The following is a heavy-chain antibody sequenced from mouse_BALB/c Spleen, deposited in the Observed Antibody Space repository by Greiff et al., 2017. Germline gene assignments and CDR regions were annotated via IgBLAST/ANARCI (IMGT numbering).Heavy chain of an antibody. CDR1: GYSITSGYY. CDR3: ARGGNYYGSSFYYAMDY. V-gene: IGHV3-6*02. CDR2: ISYDGSN. D-gene: IGHD1-1*01. J-gene: IGHJ4*01. Sequence: ESGPGLVKPSQSLSLTCSVTGYSITSGYYWNWIRQFPGNKLEWMGYISYDGSNNYNPSLKNRISITRDTSKNQFFLKLNSVTTEDTATYYCARGGNYYGSSFYYAMDYWGQGTSVTVSS.